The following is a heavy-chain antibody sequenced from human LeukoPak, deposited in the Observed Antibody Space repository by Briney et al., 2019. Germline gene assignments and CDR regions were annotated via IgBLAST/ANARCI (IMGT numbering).Heavy chain of an antibody. Sequence: ASVKVSCKASGYTFTSYAMNWVRQAPGQGLEWMGWINTNTGNPTYAQGFTGRFVFSLDTSVSTAYLQISSLKAEDTAVYYCARGPRITMVRGRGFDPWGQGTLVTVSS. V-gene: IGHV7-4-1*02. CDR2: INTNTGNP. CDR3: ARGPRITMVRGRGFDP. J-gene: IGHJ5*02. D-gene: IGHD3-10*01. CDR1: GYTFTSYA.